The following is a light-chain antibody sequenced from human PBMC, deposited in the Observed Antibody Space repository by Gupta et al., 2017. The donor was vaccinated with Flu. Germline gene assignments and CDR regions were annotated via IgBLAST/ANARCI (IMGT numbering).Light chain of an antibody. CDR3: LSFSKTGTLL. CDR1: INDIGGYDY. Sequence: QSALTQPASVSGSPGQSITISCTGTINDIGGYDYVSWYQQHPGQTPKLMMYEVRSRPSGVSFRCAGSKSDTTAFLTISGLQPEDEAYYYCLSFSKTGTLLFGGGTKLTVL. CDR2: EVR. J-gene: IGLJ2*01. V-gene: IGLV2-14*01.